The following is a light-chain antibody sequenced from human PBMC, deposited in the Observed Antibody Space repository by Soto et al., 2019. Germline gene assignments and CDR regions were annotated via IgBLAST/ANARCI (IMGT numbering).Light chain of an antibody. J-gene: IGKJ5*01. CDR2: FGS. CDR1: HSLLHSDGYNY. CDR3: MQALQVPIT. V-gene: IGKV2-28*01. Sequence: DIVMTQSALSLPVTPGEPAPISCRSSHSLLHSDGYNYLDWYLQKPGQSPQLLIYFGSYRASGVPDRFSGSGSGTNFTLRISRVETDDFGIYYCMQALQVPITFGQGTRLEIK.